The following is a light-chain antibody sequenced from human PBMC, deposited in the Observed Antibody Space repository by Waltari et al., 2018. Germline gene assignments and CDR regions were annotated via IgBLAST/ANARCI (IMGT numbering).Light chain of an antibody. CDR2: DTT. V-gene: IGLV1-40*01. CDR3: QSHDSSLTARV. CDR1: SSNIGAGYD. J-gene: IGLJ1*01. Sequence: QSALTQPPSVSGAPGQRVTISCAGSSSNIGAGYDVHWYQRLPGTAPKLLISDTTNRPSGVSDRFSGSKSGTSASLAITGLQAEDEADYFCQSHDSSLTARVFGTGTKVTVL.